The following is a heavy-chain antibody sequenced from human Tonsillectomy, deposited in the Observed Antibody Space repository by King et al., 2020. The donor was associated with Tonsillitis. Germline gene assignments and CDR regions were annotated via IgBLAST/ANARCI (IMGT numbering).Heavy chain of an antibody. CDR3: VRRVYGANSFDY. V-gene: IGHV4-39*01. D-gene: IGHD5/OR15-5a*01. J-gene: IGHJ4*02. Sequence: LQLQESGPGLVKPSETLSLTCTVSGGSISSSGSYWGWIRQPPGKGLEWIGSIYYSGTTPYNPSLNSRLTISVDTSKNQFFLKLSSVTAADTAVYYCVRRVYGANSFDYWGQGTLVIVSS. CDR2: IYYSGTT. CDR1: GGSISSSGSY.